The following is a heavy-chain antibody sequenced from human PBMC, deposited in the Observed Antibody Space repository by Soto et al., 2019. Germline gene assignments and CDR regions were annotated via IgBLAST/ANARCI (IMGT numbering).Heavy chain of an antibody. J-gene: IGHJ4*02. CDR2: ISNDGTKK. Sequence: VGSLRLSCAASGFTFSSYGMYWVRQAPGKGLEWVAGISNDGTKKYYADSVKGRFTISRDNPKNTVYLQMNSLRAEDTAVYNCAKGYSSGSFDYWGRGTLVTGSS. D-gene: IGHD6-19*01. V-gene: IGHV3-30*18. CDR3: AKGYSSGSFDY. CDR1: GFTFSSYG.